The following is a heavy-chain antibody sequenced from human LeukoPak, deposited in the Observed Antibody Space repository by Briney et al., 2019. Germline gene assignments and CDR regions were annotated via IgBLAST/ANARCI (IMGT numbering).Heavy chain of an antibody. D-gene: IGHD3-16*01. CDR1: GFSFSTYW. J-gene: IGHJ4*02. V-gene: IGHV3-7*03. CDR2: IKEDGSEK. Sequence: GGSLSLSCAASGFSFSTYWMTWVRQAPGKGLEWVANIKEDGSEKYCANSVKGRFTISRDNAKNSLYLQMNSLRAEDTAVYYCTRAKYVWGSCIDHWGQGTLVTVSS. CDR3: TRAKYVWGSCIDH.